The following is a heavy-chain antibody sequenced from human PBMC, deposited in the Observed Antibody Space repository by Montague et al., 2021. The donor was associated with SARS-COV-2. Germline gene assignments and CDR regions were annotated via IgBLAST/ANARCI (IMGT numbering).Heavy chain of an antibody. CDR1: GFTFSSYS. V-gene: IGHV3-21*01. D-gene: IGHD1/OR15-1a*01. J-gene: IGHJ5*02. Sequence: SLRLSCAASGFTFSSYSMNWVRQAPGKGLEWVSSISSSSSYIYYADSVKGRFTISRDNAKNSLYLQMNNLRAEDTAVYYCARQNSFLYWFDPWGQGTLVTVSS. CDR2: ISSSSSYI. CDR3: ARQNSFLYWFDP.